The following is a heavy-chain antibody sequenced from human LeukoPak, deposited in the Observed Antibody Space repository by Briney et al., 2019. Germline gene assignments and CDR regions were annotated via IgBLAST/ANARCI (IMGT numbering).Heavy chain of an antibody. D-gene: IGHD1-14*01. CDR3: ARVITDQFDAFNI. J-gene: IGHJ3*02. CDR2: IYYSGST. V-gene: IGHV4-59*02. Sequence: SETLSLTCTVSGGSVSSYYCSWIRQPPGKGLEWIGYIYYSGSTNYNPSLKNRVTISLATSKNQFSLKLSSVTAADTAVYYCARVITDQFDAFNIWGQGTMVTVSS. CDR1: GGSVSSYY.